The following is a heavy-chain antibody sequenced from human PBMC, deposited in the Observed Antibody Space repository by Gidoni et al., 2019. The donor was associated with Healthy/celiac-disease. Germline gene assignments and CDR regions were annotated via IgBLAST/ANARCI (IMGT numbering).Heavy chain of an antibody. J-gene: IGHJ3*02. V-gene: IGHV3-23*04. CDR3: AKDLNFNPSAFDI. D-gene: IGHD1-20*01. Sequence: EVQLVESGGGLVQPGGSLSLSCAAPGFTFNIHAMNWVRQAPGKGLEWVSGVSGSGHSTHCADSVKGRFTISRDNSKNTLYLQMNSLRAEDTAMYHCAKDLNFNPSAFDIWGQGTMVAVSS. CDR2: VSGSGHST. CDR1: GFTFNIHA.